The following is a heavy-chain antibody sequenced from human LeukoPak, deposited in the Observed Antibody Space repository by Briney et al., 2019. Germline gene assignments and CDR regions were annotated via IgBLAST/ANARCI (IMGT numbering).Heavy chain of an antibody. CDR3: TRDIVYLQLED. D-gene: IGHD1-1*01. Sequence: GGSLRLSCVASGFAFTNYWMVWVRHAPGKGLEWVASIGKDGSEKSYVGSVKPRFTISRDNARNSLYLQMSILRVEDMAVYYCTRDIVYLQLEDWGQGALVTVSS. CDR2: IGKDGSEK. J-gene: IGHJ4*02. V-gene: IGHV3-7*01. CDR1: GFAFTNYW.